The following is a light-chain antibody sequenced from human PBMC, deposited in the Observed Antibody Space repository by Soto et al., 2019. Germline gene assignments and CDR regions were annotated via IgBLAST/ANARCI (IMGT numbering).Light chain of an antibody. V-gene: IGKV3-20*01. CDR3: QQFGSSPLYT. CDR1: QTVSSNY. J-gene: IGKJ2*01. Sequence: EIVLTQSPGTLSLSPGERATLSCRASQTVSSNYLAWYQQKPGQAPRLLIFGASNRATGIPDRFSGSGSGTDFTLTISRLEPEDSAVYYCQQFGSSPLYTFGRGTKLEI. CDR2: GAS.